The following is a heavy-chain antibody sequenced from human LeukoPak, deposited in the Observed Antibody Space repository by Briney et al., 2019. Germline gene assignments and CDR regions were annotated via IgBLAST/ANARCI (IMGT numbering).Heavy chain of an antibody. J-gene: IGHJ3*02. CDR3: ARASRVTTRLDAFDI. Sequence: GGSLRLSCAASGFTVSANHMSWVRQGPGRGLDWVSTIYSGGSIYYAGSVKGRFTISRDNSKNTLYLQMNSLRVEDTAVYYCARASRVTTRLDAFDIWGQGTMVTVSS. CDR1: GFTVSANH. V-gene: IGHV3-53*01. D-gene: IGHD2-21*02. CDR2: IYSGGSI.